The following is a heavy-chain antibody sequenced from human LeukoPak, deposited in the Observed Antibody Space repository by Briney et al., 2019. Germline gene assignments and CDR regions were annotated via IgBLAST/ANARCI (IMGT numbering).Heavy chain of an antibody. CDR3: ARGPPTDFDY. CDR1: GGTFSSYA. V-gene: IGHV1-8*02. Sequence: ASVKVSCKASGGTFSSYAISWVRQTPGQGLEWMGWMNPNSGNTGYAQKFQGRVTMTRNTSISTAYMELSSLRSEDTAVYYCARGPPTDFDYWGQGTLVTVSS. CDR2: MNPNSGNT. J-gene: IGHJ4*02.